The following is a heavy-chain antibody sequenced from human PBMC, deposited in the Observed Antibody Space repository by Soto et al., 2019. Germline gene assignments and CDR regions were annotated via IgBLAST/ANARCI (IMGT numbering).Heavy chain of an antibody. J-gene: IGHJ6*02. CDR2: IYYSGST. CDR1: GGSISSSSYY. Sequence: QLQLQESGPGLVKPSETLSLTCTVSGGSISSSSYYWGWIRQPPGKGLEWIGSIYYSGSTYYNPSLKSRVTISVDTSKNPFSLKLSSVTAADTAVYYCARYNGDYYGMDVWGQGTTVTVSS. CDR3: ARYNGDYYGMDV. D-gene: IGHD1-1*01. V-gene: IGHV4-39*01.